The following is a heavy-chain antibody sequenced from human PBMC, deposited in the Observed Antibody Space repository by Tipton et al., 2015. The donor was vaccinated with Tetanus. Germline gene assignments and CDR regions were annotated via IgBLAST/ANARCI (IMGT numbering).Heavy chain of an antibody. CDR3: ARVGYCSSGICYSPDYYYGMDV. CDR2: ISSDSNYI. D-gene: IGHD2-15*01. CDR1: GSTFSNNN. V-gene: IGHV3-21*05. J-gene: IGHJ6*02. Sequence: SLRLSCAASGSTFSNNNMNWVRQAPGKGLEWVSFISSDSNYIYDADSVKGRFTISRDNAKNTLYLQMNSLRAEDTAVYYCARVGYCSSGICYSPDYYYGMDVWGQGATVTVSS.